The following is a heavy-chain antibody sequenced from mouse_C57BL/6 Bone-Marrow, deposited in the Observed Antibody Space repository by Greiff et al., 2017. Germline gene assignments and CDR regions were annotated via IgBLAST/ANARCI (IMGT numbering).Heavy chain of an antibody. D-gene: IGHD2-3*01. CDR1: GYTFTSYW. J-gene: IGHJ2*01. CDR3: ARDGYYYFDY. V-gene: IGHV1-50*01. Sequence: VQLQQPGAELVKPGASVKLSCKASGYTFTSYWMQWVKQRPGQGLEWIGEIDPSDSYTHYNQKFKGKATLTVDTSSSTAYMQLSSLTSEDSAVYYCARDGYYYFDYGGQGTTLTVSS. CDR2: IDPSDSYT.